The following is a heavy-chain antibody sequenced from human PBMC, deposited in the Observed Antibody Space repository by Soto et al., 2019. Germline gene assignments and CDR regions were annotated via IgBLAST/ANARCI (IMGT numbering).Heavy chain of an antibody. Sequence: QVKLVQSGAEVKKPGASVKVSCKASGYTFTSHGISWVRQAPGRGLEWMGWLSAYNGNTKYAQKLQGRVTMTTGTSTGTAYMELRSLRSDDTAVYYCAREVSSMFQTAGLGHYGMDVWGQGTTVTVSS. V-gene: IGHV1-18*01. J-gene: IGHJ6*02. CDR1: GYTFTSHG. D-gene: IGHD2-21*02. CDR2: LSAYNGNT. CDR3: AREVSSMFQTAGLGHYGMDV.